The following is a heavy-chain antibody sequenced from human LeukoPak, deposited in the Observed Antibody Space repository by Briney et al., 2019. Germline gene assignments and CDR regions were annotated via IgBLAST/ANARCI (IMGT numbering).Heavy chain of an antibody. CDR2: INHSGRT. CDR1: GGSFSDHY. Sequence: SETLSLTCAVYGGSFSDHYWSWIRQAPGKGLEWIGEINHSGRTKYNPSLKSRVTISLDTSKNQFSLRLTSVTAADTSVYYCAGTAVITPDVFDIWGQGTMVTASS. J-gene: IGHJ3*02. D-gene: IGHD4-23*01. V-gene: IGHV4-34*01. CDR3: AGTAVITPDVFDI.